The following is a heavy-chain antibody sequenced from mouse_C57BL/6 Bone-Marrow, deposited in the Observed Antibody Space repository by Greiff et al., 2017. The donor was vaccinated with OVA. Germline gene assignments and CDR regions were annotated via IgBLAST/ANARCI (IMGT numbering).Heavy chain of an antibody. Sequence: QVQLQQSGPELVKPGASVKISCKASGYAFSSSWMNWVKQRPGKGLEWIGRIYPGDGDTNYNGKFKGKATLTADKSSSTAYMQLSSLTSEDSAVYCCARWDWIYYFDYWGQGTTLTVSS. CDR2: IYPGDGDT. CDR1: GYAFSSSW. J-gene: IGHJ2*01. D-gene: IGHD4-1*01. CDR3: ARWDWIYYFDY. V-gene: IGHV1-82*01.